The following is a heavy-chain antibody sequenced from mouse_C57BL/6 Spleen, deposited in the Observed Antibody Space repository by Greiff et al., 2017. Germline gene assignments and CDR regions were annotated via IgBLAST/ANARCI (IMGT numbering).Heavy chain of an antibody. J-gene: IGHJ3*01. CDR3: ARSLGCAY. CDR1: GYTFTDYY. CDR2: INPNNGGT. Sequence: VQLQQSGPELVKPGASVKISCKASGYTFTDYYMNWVKQSHGKSLEWIGDINPNNGGTSYNQKFKGKATLTVDKSSSTAYMELRSLTSEDSAVYYCARSLGCAYWGQGTLVTVSA. V-gene: IGHV1-26*01.